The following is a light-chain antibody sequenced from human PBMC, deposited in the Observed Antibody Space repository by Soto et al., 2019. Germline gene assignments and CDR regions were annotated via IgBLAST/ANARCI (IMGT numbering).Light chain of an antibody. CDR2: DVN. Sequence: QSALTQPASVSGTPGQSITVSCIGTGSDIGRYNYVSWYQQHQGKAPKLIIRDVNSRPSGVPTRFSGSKSGNTASLTISGLQVEDEAYYYCSSYASSNAQLFGGGTKVTVL. CDR3: SSYASSNAQL. CDR1: GSDIGRYNY. V-gene: IGLV2-14*03. J-gene: IGLJ2*01.